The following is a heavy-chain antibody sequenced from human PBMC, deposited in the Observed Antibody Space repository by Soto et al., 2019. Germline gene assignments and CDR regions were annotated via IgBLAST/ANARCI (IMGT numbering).Heavy chain of an antibody. V-gene: IGHV3-13*01. J-gene: IGHJ6*02. CDR1: GFGFNGYD. D-gene: IGHD3-16*01. CDR3: ARGGDRFDGMDV. Sequence: GGSLRLSCAASGFGFNGYDMDWVRQAPGKNLEWVAAISTAGDTYYLGSVKGRFTISREDAKNSFSLQMNSLRVGDTAVYYCARGGDRFDGMDVWGQGTTVTVSS. CDR2: ISTAGDT.